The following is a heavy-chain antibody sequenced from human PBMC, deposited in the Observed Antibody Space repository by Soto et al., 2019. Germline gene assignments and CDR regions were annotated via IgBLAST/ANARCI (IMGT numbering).Heavy chain of an antibody. CDR3: ARDSVVVRGVIPTGGWFDP. V-gene: IGHV1-18*01. CDR1: GYTLTSYG. Sequence: ASVKVSCKASGYTLTSYGISWLRQAPGQGLEWMGWISAYNGNTNYAQKLQGRVTMTTDTSTSTAYMELRSLRSDDTAVYYCARDSVVVRGVIPTGGWFDPWGQGTLVTVSS. J-gene: IGHJ5*02. CDR2: ISAYNGNT. D-gene: IGHD3-10*01.